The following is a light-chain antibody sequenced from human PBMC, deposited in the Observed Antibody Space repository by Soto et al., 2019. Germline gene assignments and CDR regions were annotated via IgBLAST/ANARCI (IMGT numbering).Light chain of an antibody. CDR3: QQSYSTLYT. V-gene: IGKV1-39*01. CDR2: AAS. CDR1: QSISSY. Sequence: DLQMTQSPSSLSASVGDRVTITCRASQSISSYLNWYQQKPGKAPKLLIYAASSLQSGVPSRFSGSGSGTDFTLTISRLQPEDFATYYCQQSYSTLYTFGQGTKLEIK. J-gene: IGKJ2*01.